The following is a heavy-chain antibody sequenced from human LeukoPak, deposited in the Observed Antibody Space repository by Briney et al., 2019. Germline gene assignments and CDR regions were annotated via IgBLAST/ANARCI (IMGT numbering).Heavy chain of an antibody. CDR3: ARGLSCSSGWYSCYYYMDV. Sequence: PSETLSLTCTVSGYSISSGYYWGWIRQPPGKGLEWIGSIYHSGSTYYNPSLKSRVTISVDTSKNQFSLKLSSVTAADTAVYYCARGLSCSSGWYSCYYYMDVWGKGTTVTVSS. J-gene: IGHJ6*03. CDR2: IYHSGST. V-gene: IGHV4-38-2*02. D-gene: IGHD6-19*01. CDR1: GYSISSGYY.